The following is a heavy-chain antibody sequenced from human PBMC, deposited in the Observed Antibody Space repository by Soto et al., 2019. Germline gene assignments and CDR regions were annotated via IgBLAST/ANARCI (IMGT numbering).Heavy chain of an antibody. D-gene: IGHD2-21*01. J-gene: IGHJ6*02. CDR2: INHSSGNT. CDR1: GYSFTRHD. Sequence: QVQLVQSGAEVKKPGASGKFSFKAAGYSFTRHDINWVRQAPGPGREWMGWINHSSGNTVYAQRFLGRLTTTPDTSTRTACMELSGLKSAETAIYDCAREGILFSVVIVFDGRDGWGYRTTVNV. V-gene: IGHV1-8*01. CDR3: AREGILFSVVIVFDGRDG.